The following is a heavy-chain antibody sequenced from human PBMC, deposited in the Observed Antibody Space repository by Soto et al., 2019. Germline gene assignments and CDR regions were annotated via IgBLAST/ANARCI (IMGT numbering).Heavy chain of an antibody. D-gene: IGHD6-19*01. V-gene: IGHV3-30*18. J-gene: IGHJ5*02. CDR1: GFTFSSYG. Sequence: HPGGSLRLSCAASGFTFSSYGMHWVRQAPGKGLEWVAVISYDGSNKYYADSVKGRFTISRDNPKNTLYLQMNSLRAEDTAVYYCAKNQAVAGISMFDPWGQGTLVTVSS. CDR2: ISYDGSNK. CDR3: AKNQAVAGISMFDP.